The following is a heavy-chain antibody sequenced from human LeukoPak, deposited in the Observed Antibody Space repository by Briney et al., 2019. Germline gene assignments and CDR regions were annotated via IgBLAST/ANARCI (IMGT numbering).Heavy chain of an antibody. CDR1: GFTFVNAW. D-gene: IGHD6-13*01. Sequence: GGSLRLSCGASGFTFVNAWMSWVRQVPGKGLEWVAVISYDGSNKYYADSVKGRFTISRDNSKNTLYLQMNSLRAEDTAVYYCAEDLDSSSWYGGSFDYWGQGTLVTVSS. V-gene: IGHV3-30*18. J-gene: IGHJ4*02. CDR3: AEDLDSSSWYGGSFDY. CDR2: ISYDGSNK.